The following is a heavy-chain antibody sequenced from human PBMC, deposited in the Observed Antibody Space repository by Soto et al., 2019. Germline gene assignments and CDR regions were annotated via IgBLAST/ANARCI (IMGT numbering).Heavy chain of an antibody. D-gene: IGHD4-17*01. CDR3: ARVFRYGAEDD. CDR1: GFIFSSYW. CDR2: IKEDGSEK. J-gene: IGHJ4*02. Sequence: VQLVESGGTLVQPGGSLRLSCAASGFIFSSYWMSWVRQAPGKGLEWVANIKEDGSEKYYVDSIKGRFTISRDNAKNSLYLQMNSLRAEDTAVYYCARVFRYGAEDDWGQVTLVTVSS. V-gene: IGHV3-7*01.